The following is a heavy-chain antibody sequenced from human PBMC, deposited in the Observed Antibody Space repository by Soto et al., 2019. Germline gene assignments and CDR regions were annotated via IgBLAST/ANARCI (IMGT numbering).Heavy chain of an antibody. Sequence: GASVKVSCKASGYTFTSYYMHWVRQAPGQGLEWMGIINPSGGSTSYAQKFQGRVTMTRDTSTSTVYMELSSLRSEDTAVYYCARVSGVSIFGVVIMPLSYYGMDVWGQGTTVTVSS. V-gene: IGHV1-46*01. D-gene: IGHD3-3*01. J-gene: IGHJ6*02. CDR1: GYTFTSYY. CDR2: INPSGGST. CDR3: ARVSGVSIFGVVIMPLSYYGMDV.